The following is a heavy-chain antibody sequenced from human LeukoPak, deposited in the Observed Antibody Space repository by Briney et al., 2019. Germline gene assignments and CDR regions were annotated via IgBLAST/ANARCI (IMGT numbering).Heavy chain of an antibody. D-gene: IGHD4-23*01. CDR2: INPNSGGT. CDR1: GFTFSSHG. J-gene: IGHJ3*02. V-gene: IGHV1-2*02. Sequence: PGGSLRLSCVASGFTFSSHGMHWVRQAPGQGLEWMGWINPNSGGTNYAQKFQGRVTMTRDTSISTAYMELSRLRSDDTAVYYCARDQVLYTTVVPRDAFDIWGQGTMVTVSS. CDR3: ARDQVLYTTVVPRDAFDI.